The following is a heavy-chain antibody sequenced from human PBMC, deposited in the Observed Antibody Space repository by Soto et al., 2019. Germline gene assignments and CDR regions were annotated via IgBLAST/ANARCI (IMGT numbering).Heavy chain of an antibody. J-gene: IGHJ4*02. CDR3: SRDPWAADY. Sequence: EVQLVESGGGLVQPGGSLRLSCAASGFTVSIKYMSWVRQAPGKGLEWVSVIYSGGSTFYADSVRGRFTISRDNSKNTVYLQMNSLRAEDTAVYYCSRDPWAADYWGQGTLVTVSS. V-gene: IGHV3-66*01. CDR2: IYSGGST. CDR1: GFTVSIKY. D-gene: IGHD3-16*01.